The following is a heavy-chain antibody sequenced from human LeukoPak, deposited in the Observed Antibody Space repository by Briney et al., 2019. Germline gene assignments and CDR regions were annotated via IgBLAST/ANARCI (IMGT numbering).Heavy chain of an antibody. CDR2: IIPIFGTA. Sequence: ASVKVSCKASGYTFTSYGISWVRQAPGQGLEWMGGIIPIFGTANYAQKFQGRVTITADESTSTAYMELSSLRSEDTAVYYCASPHDSSGYWYWGQGTLVTVSS. D-gene: IGHD3-22*01. CDR1: GYTFTSYG. CDR3: ASPHDSSGYWY. V-gene: IGHV1-69*13. J-gene: IGHJ4*02.